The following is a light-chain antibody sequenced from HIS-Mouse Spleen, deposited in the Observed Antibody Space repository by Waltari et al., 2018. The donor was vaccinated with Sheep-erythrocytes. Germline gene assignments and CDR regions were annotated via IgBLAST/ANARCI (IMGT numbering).Light chain of an antibody. CDR3: QQRYRTPPLA. V-gene: IGKV1-39*01. Sequence: DIQMTQSPSSLSASVGDRVTITCRASQSISSYLNWYQQKPGKAPKLLIYAASSLQSGVPSRVSGSGSGTEFTLTIRSLQPEEFATYYGQQRYRTPPLAVGGGTKVGIK. CDR2: AAS. J-gene: IGKJ4*02. CDR1: QSISSY.